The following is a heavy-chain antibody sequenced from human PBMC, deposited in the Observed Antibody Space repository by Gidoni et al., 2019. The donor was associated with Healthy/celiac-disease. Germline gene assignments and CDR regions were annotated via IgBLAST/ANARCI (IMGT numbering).Heavy chain of an antibody. Sequence: EVQLVESGGGLVKPGRSLRLSCTASGFTFGDYAMSWFRQAPGKGLEWVGFIRSKAYGGTTEYAASVKGRFTISRDDSKSIAYLQMNSLKTEDTAVYYCTRDETLPPYSFDYWGQGTLVTVSS. CDR3: TRDETLPPYSFDY. CDR1: GFTFGDYA. J-gene: IGHJ4*02. V-gene: IGHV3-49*05. CDR2: IRSKAYGGTT.